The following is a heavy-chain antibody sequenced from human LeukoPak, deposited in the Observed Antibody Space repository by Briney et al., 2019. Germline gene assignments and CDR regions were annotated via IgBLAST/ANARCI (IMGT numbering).Heavy chain of an antibody. J-gene: IGHJ4*02. V-gene: IGHV4-59*01. CDR3: ARGGIRRRYYDSSGYHFDY. D-gene: IGHD3-22*01. Sequence: PSETLSLTCTVSGGSISSYYWSWIRQPPGKGLEWIGYIYYSGSTNYNPSLKSRVIISVDTSKNQFSLKLSSVTAADTAVYYCARGGIRRRYYDSSGYHFDYWGQGTLVTVSS. CDR1: GGSISSYY. CDR2: IYYSGST.